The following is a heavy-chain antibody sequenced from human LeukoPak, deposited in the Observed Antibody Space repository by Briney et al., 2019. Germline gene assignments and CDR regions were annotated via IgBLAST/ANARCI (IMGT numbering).Heavy chain of an antibody. J-gene: IGHJ3*02. Sequence: ASVKVSCKASGYTFTSYDINWVRQATGQGLEWMGWMNPNSGNTGYAQKFQGRVTMTRNTPISTAYMELSSLRSEDTAVYYCARPRAAAGTGSDAFDIWGQGTMVTVSS. CDR1: GYTFTSYD. CDR3: ARPRAAAGTGSDAFDI. V-gene: IGHV1-8*01. CDR2: MNPNSGNT. D-gene: IGHD6-13*01.